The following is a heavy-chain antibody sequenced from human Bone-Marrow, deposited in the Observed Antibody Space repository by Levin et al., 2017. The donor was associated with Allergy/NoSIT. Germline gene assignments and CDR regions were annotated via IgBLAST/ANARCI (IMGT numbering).Heavy chain of an antibody. D-gene: IGHD2-15*01. CDR2: VNSDGSAT. CDR1: IFTFSNYW. J-gene: IGHJ6*02. CDR3: ARDRDVVVVAAREGLGV. Sequence: GGSLRLSCADSIFTFSNYWMHWVRQVPGKGLEWLSRVNSDGSATNYADSVKGRFTISRDNAKKMVYLQMNSLRVEDTAVYYCARDRDVVVVAAREGLGVWGQGTTVTVSS. V-gene: IGHV3-74*01.